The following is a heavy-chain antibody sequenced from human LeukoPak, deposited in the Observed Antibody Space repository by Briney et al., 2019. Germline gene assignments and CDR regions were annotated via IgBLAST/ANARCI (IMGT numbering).Heavy chain of an antibody. CDR2: ISNNVGST. CDR1: GFTFSSYA. V-gene: IGHV3-64*01. CDR3: ARYRAAVGFDY. J-gene: IGHJ4*02. Sequence: GGSLRLSCAASGFTFSSYAMHWVRQAPGKRLGYVSAISNNVGSTYYANSMKGRFTISRDNSKNTLYLQMGSLRAEDMAVYYCARYRAAVGFDYWGQGTLVTVSS. D-gene: IGHD6-13*01.